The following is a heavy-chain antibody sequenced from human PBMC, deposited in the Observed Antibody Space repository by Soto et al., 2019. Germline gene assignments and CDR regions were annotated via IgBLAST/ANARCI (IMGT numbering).Heavy chain of an antibody. CDR3: ARDVGYSGYDDAFDI. CDR1: GYTFTGYY. CDR2: INPNSGGT. J-gene: IGHJ3*02. Sequence: QVQLVQSGAEVKKPGASVKVSCKASGYTFTGYYMHWVRQAPGQGLEWMGWINPNSGGTNYAQKFQGWVTMTRDTSISTAYMELSRLRSDDTAVYYCARDVGYSGYDDAFDIWGHGTMVTVSS. D-gene: IGHD5-12*01. V-gene: IGHV1-2*04.